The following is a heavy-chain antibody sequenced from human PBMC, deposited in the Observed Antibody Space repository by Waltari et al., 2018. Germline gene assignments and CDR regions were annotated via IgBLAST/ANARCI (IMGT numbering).Heavy chain of an antibody. Sequence: QVQLQESGPGLVKPSQTLSLTCTVSGGSISSGSYYWSWIRQPAGKGLEWIGRIYTSGSTTYNPALKSRVTISVDTSKNQFSLKLSSVTAADTAVYYCARDGYYDSSGYYLDAFDIWGQGTMVTVSS. CDR2: IYTSGST. CDR3: ARDGYYDSSGYYLDAFDI. V-gene: IGHV4-61*02. CDR1: GGSISSGSYY. D-gene: IGHD3-22*01. J-gene: IGHJ3*02.